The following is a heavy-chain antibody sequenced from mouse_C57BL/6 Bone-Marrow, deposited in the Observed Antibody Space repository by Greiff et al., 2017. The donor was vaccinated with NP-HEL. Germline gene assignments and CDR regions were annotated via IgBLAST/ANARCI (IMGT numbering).Heavy chain of an antibody. V-gene: IGHV1-52*01. CDR3: ARGTYGYDSFDV. CDR1: GYTFTSYW. D-gene: IGHD2-2*01. CDR2: IDPSDSET. Sequence: VQLQQPGAELVRPGSSVKLSCKASGYTFTSYWMHWVKQRPIQGLEWIGNIDPSDSETHYNQKFKDKATLTVDKSSSTAYMQLSSLTSEDSAVYYCARGTYGYDSFDVWGTGTTVTVSS. J-gene: IGHJ1*03.